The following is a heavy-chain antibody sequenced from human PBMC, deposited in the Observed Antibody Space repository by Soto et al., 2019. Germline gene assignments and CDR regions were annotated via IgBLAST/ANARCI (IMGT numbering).Heavy chain of an antibody. Sequence: QVQLQQWGAGLLKPSETLSLTCAVYGGSFSGYYWSWIRQPPGKGLEWIGEINHSGSTNYNPSLKSRVTXXVDTSKNQFSLKLSSVTAADTAVYYCARGHGSWYAWGQGTLVTVSS. CDR1: GGSFSGYY. CDR2: INHSGST. D-gene: IGHD6-13*01. V-gene: IGHV4-34*01. J-gene: IGHJ5*02. CDR3: ARGHGSWYA.